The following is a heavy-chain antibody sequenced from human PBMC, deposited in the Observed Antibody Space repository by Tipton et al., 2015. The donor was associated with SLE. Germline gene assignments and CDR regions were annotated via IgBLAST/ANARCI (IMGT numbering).Heavy chain of an antibody. J-gene: IGHJ4*02. V-gene: IGHV3-21*01. D-gene: IGHD3-10*01. CDR2: ISSSSSYI. Sequence: SLRLSCAASGFTFSSYEMNWVRQAPGKGLEWVSSISSSSSYIYYADSVKGRFTISRDNAKNSLYLQMSSLRAEDTAVYYCAKGDMVFDYWGRGTLVTVSS. CDR1: GFTFSSYE. CDR3: AKGDMVFDY.